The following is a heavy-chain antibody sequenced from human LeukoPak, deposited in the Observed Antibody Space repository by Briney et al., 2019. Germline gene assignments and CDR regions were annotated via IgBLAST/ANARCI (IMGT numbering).Heavy chain of an antibody. J-gene: IGHJ4*02. Sequence: SGTLSLTCTVSGGSISSGGYYWSWIRQPAGKGLEWIGRIYTSGSTNYNPSLKSRVTMSVDTSKNQFSLKLSSVTAADTAVYYCARDSVSNEYYFDYWGQGTLVTVSS. D-gene: IGHD4-11*01. V-gene: IGHV4-61*02. CDR3: ARDSVSNEYYFDY. CDR1: GGSISSGGYY. CDR2: IYTSGST.